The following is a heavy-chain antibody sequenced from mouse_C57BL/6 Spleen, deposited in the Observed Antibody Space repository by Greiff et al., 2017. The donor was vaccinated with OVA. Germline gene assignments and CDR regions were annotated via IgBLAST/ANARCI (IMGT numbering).Heavy chain of an antibody. CDR3: AGDFMVTTRWYFDV. Sequence: VQLQQSGPELVKPGASVKISCKASGYTFTDYYMNWVKQSHGKSLEWIGDINPNNGGTSYNQKFKGKATLTVDKSSSTAYMELRSLTSEDSAVYYCAGDFMVTTRWYFDVWGTGTTVTVSS. CDR2: INPNNGGT. CDR1: GYTFTDYY. J-gene: IGHJ1*03. V-gene: IGHV1-26*01. D-gene: IGHD2-2*01.